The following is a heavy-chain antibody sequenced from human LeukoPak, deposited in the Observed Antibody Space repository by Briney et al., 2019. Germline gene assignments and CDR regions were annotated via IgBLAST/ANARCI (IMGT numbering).Heavy chain of an antibody. J-gene: IGHJ6*03. CDR2: INPNSGGT. V-gene: IGHV1-2*02. Sequence: ASVPVTFMSSVYTLTDYYMHWVRQAPAQGLDWMGWINPNSGGTNYAQKFQGRVTITIDTPISEAYVELSRLTSDDRAGYLCLWEAEAPYCYYLDVWGKGTTVTVSS. CDR3: LWEAEAPYCYYLDV. CDR1: VYTLTDYY. D-gene: IGHD1-26*01.